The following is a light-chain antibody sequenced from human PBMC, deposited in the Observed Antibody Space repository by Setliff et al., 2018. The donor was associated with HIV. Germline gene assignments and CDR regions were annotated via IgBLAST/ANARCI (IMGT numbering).Light chain of an antibody. V-gene: IGLV2-11*01. Sequence: QSALTQPRSVSGSPGQSVTISCTGTTSDVGGYNYTSWYQNHPGRAPKVLIYDVNKRPSGVPDRFSGSKSDNTASLTIAGLQTEDEADYYSYSYAGSPYVFGTGTKVTVL. J-gene: IGLJ1*01. CDR2: DVN. CDR1: TSDVGGYNY. CDR3: YSYAGSPYV.